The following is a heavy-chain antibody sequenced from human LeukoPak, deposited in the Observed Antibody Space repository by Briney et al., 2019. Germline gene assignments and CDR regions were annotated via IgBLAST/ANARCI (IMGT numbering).Heavy chain of an antibody. J-gene: IGHJ1*01. CDR2: IKTDGSEK. CDR1: GFTFSSYW. V-gene: IGHV3-7*01. Sequence: GGSLRLSCAASGFTFSSYWMGWVRQAPGKGLQWVANIKTDGSEKYYVDSVKGRFTISRDNAKNSLYLQMNSLRAEDTAVYYCATYSSLNRREFQFWGQGTLLTVSS. CDR3: ATYSSLNRREFQF. D-gene: IGHD3-22*01.